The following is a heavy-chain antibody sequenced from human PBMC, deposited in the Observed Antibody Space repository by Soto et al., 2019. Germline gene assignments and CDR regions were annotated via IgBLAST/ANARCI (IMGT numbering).Heavy chain of an antibody. V-gene: IGHV1-46*01. D-gene: IGHD2-21*02. CDR2: VNPSGGHT. J-gene: IGHJ4*02. CDR1: GDTFTDYY. CDR3: ARGGHVVVVTAALDY. Sequence: QVQLVQSGAEVKKPGASVKVSCKASGDTFTDYYIHWVRQAPGQGLEWMGTVNPSGGHTTYAQHXLXXXTXXRETSTSTLYMELTSLTSEDTAIYYCARGGHVVVVTAALDYWGQGTLVTVSS.